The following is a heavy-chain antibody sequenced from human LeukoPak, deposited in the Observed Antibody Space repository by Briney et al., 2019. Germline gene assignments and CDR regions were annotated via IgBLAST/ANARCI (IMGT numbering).Heavy chain of an antibody. V-gene: IGHV3-48*01. CDR3: ARDRCSSTSCYTDY. D-gene: IGHD2-2*02. J-gene: IGHJ4*02. Sequence: GGSLRLSCAASGFTFSSYSMNWVRQAPGKGLEWVSYISSSSSTIYYADSVKGRFTISRDNAKNSLYLQMNSLRAEDTAVYYCARDRCSSTSCYTDYWGQGTLVTVSS. CDR2: ISSSSSTI. CDR1: GFTFSSYS.